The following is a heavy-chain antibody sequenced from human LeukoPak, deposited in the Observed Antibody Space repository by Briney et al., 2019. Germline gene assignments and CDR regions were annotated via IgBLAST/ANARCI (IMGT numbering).Heavy chain of an antibody. CDR2: ISSSSSYI. CDR1: GFTVSSNY. V-gene: IGHV3-21*01. Sequence: GGSLRLSCAASGFTVSSNYMSWVRQAPGKGLEWVSSISSSSSYIYYADSVKGRFTISRDNAKNSLYLQMNSLRAEDTAVYYCARDRVNFDPWGQGTLVTVSS. CDR3: ARDRVNFDP. J-gene: IGHJ5*02.